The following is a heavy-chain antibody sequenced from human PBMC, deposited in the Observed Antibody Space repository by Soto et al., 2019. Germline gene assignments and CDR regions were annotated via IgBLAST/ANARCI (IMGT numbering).Heavy chain of an antibody. CDR2: IKSKANSYAT. Sequence: GGSLRLSCAASGFTFSGSAMHWVRQASGKGLEWVGRIKSKANSYATAYAASVKGRFTISRDDSKNTAYLQMNSLKTEDTAVYYCTSLIVVVTAINPVPWGQGTLVTVSS. J-gene: IGHJ5*02. V-gene: IGHV3-73*01. D-gene: IGHD2-21*02. CDR1: GFTFSGSA. CDR3: TSLIVVVTAINPVP.